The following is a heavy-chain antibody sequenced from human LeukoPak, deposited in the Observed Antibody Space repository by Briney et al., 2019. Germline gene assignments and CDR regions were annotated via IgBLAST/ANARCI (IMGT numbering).Heavy chain of an antibody. Sequence: SETLSLTCSVSGGSIRSRSYHWGWIRQPPGKGLEWIGSVFYSGSTNYNPSLKSRVTISVDTSKNQFSLKLSSVTAADTAVYYCARVLGDCSSTSCYAVYYYMDVWGKGTTVTISS. D-gene: IGHD2-2*01. CDR3: ARVLGDCSSTSCYAVYYYMDV. V-gene: IGHV4-39*07. CDR2: VFYSGST. CDR1: GGSIRSRSYH. J-gene: IGHJ6*03.